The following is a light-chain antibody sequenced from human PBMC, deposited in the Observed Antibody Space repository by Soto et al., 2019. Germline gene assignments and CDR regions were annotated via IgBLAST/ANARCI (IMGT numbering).Light chain of an antibody. CDR1: QSVSSY. CDR3: QQYDNWPRT. CDR2: DAS. Sequence: EIVLTQSPATLSLSPGERATLSCRASQSVSSYLAWYQQKPGQAPRLLNYDASTRATRIPSRFSGSGSGTEITPTISSLQSEDFAVYYCQQYDNWPRTFGQGTKVDI. V-gene: IGKV3-15*01. J-gene: IGKJ1*01.